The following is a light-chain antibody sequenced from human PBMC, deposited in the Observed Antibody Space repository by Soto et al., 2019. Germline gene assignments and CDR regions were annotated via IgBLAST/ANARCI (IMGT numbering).Light chain of an antibody. CDR3: QQRLSIPWT. Sequence: DIQMTQPPSSLSASVGDRVTITCRPSQSISTYLNWNQQKPGKAPKLLISVASSLESGVPSRFSGSGSGTDFTLTIRGLHRVFLGTYHCQQRLSIPWTFGQGTNVAIK. J-gene: IGKJ1*01. CDR1: QSISTY. V-gene: IGKV1-39*01. CDR2: VAS.